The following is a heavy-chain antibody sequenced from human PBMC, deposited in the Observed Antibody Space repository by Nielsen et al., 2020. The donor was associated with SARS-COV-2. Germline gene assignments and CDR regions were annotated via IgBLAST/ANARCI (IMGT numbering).Heavy chain of an antibody. J-gene: IGHJ5*02. CDR2: IIPIFGTA. Sequence: SVKVSCKASGGTFSSYAISWVRQAPGQGLEWMGGIIPIFGTANYAQKFQGRVTITADESTSTAYMELSSLRSEDTAVYYCARVGYSYGLKYNWFDPWGQGTLVTVSS. CDR1: GGTFSSYA. CDR3: ARVGYSYGLKYNWFDP. D-gene: IGHD5-18*01. V-gene: IGHV1-69*13.